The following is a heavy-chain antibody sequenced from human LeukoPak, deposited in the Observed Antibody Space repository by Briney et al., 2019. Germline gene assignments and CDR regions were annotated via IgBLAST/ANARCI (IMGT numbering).Heavy chain of an antibody. J-gene: IGHJ4*02. CDR1: GYTFSIYY. CDR2: INPNGGAT. V-gene: IGHV1-2*02. Sequence: ASVKVSCKASGYTFSIYYMHWVRQAPGQGLEWMGWINPNGGATSYAQRFQGRVTMTRDTSISTAYMELSGLTSDDTAVYYCARNPPYCTSTSCYNDYWGQGTLATVSS. D-gene: IGHD2-2*02. CDR3: ARNPPYCTSTSCYNDY.